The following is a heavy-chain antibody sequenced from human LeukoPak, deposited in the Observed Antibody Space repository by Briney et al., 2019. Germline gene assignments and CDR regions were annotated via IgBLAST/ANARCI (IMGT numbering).Heavy chain of an antibody. D-gene: IGHD3-22*01. CDR1: GGSISGYL. J-gene: IGHJ6*03. V-gene: IGHV4-59*01. CDR2: VYDNGDT. Sequence: PSETLSLTCTVSGGSISGYLWTWIRQPPGKGPEWIGYVYDNGDTRYHPSFSGRVSISVDVSKNQFSLKLTSVLAADTADYFCARQSDYDVDTSRYMDVWGKGTTVTVSS. CDR3: ARQSDYDVDTSRYMDV.